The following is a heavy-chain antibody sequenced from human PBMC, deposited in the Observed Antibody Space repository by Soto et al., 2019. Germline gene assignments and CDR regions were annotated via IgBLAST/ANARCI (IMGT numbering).Heavy chain of an antibody. CDR2: INPSGGST. CDR3: ARGVMIAFGGVIVDNWFDP. Sequence: GASGKVSCKASGYTFTDYYIHWVRQAPGQGLEWMGVINPSGGSTTYAQRFQGRVTMTRDTSTSTVYMELSSLRSEDTAVYYCARGVMIAFGGVIVDNWFDPWGQGTLVTVSS. D-gene: IGHD3-16*02. V-gene: IGHV1-46*01. CDR1: GYTFTDYY. J-gene: IGHJ5*02.